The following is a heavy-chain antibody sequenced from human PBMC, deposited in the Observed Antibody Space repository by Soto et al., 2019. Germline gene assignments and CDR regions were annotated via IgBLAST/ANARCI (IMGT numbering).Heavy chain of an antibody. Sequence: GESLKISCKGSGYSFTSYWISWVRQMPGKGLEWMGRIDPSDSYTNYSPSFQGHVTISADKSISTAYLQWSSLKASDTAMYYCARLALASTYYSYGMDFWGQGTTVTVFS. V-gene: IGHV5-10-1*01. CDR2: IDPSDSYT. J-gene: IGHJ6*02. CDR3: ARLALASTYYSYGMDF. D-gene: IGHD6-19*01. CDR1: GYSFTSYW.